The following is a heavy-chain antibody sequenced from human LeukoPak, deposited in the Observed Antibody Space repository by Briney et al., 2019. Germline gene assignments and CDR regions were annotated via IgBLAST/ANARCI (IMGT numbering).Heavy chain of an antibody. D-gene: IGHD3-9*01. Sequence: GASVKVSCKAAGYTFTGYYMHWGRQAPGQGLEWMGGINPNSGGTNYAQKFQGRVTMTRDTSISTAYMELSRLRSDDTAVYYCARVRTAGYYDILTGYRVFDYWGQGTLVTVSS. CDR3: ARVRTAGYYDILTGYRVFDY. CDR1: GYTFTGYY. V-gene: IGHV1-2*02. J-gene: IGHJ4*02. CDR2: INPNSGGT.